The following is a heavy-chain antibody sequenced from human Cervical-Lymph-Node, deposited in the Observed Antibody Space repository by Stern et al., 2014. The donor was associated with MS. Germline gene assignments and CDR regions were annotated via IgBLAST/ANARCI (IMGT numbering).Heavy chain of an antibody. CDR2: MSAYNGNT. J-gene: IGHJ3*02. Sequence: QVQLVQSGAGVKQPGASVKVSCTASGFTFTSYGINWVRQAPGQGLEWVGWMSAYNGNTNDAQKLQGRVTMTTDTSTSTAYMELRSLRSDDTAVYYCARGLLGSENAFDIWGQGTMVTVSS. V-gene: IGHV1-18*01. CDR1: GFTFTSYG. CDR3: ARGLLGSENAFDI. D-gene: IGHD2-15*01.